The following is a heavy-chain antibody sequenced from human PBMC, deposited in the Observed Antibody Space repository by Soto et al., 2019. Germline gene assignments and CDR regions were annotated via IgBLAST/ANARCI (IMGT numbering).Heavy chain of an antibody. CDR2: INPNSGGT. Sequence: ASVKVSCKASGYTFTGYYMHWVRQAPGQGLEWMGWINPNSGGTNYAQKFQGWVTMTRDTSISTAYMELSRLRSDDTAVYYCAKDRGNPNWNFDLWGRGTLVTVSS. CDR3: AKDRGNPNWNFDL. V-gene: IGHV1-2*04. CDR1: GYTFTGYY. J-gene: IGHJ2*01. D-gene: IGHD1-1*01.